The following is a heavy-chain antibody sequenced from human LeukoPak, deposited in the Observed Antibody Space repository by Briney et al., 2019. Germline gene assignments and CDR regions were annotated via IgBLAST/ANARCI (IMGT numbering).Heavy chain of an antibody. J-gene: IGHJ4*02. V-gene: IGHV1-46*04. D-gene: IGHD3-16*01. CDR2: INPSVGST. Sequence: ASVKVSCKASGYTFTSYYMHWVRQAPGQGLEWVGIINPSVGSTSYAPKLQGRVTMTRDTSTYTVYMELSSLRSEDTAVYYCARAPANYGIDDYWGQGTLVTVSS. CDR1: GYTFTSYY. CDR3: ARAPANYGIDDY.